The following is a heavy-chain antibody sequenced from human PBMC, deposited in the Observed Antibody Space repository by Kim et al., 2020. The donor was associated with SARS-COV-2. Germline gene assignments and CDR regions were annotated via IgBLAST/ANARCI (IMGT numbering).Heavy chain of an antibody. Sequence: GGSLRLSCAASGFTFDDYTMHWVRQAPGKGLEWVSLISWDGGSTYYADSVKGRFTISRDNSKNSLYLQMNSLRTEDTALYYCAKDLEWELLGSGGRAFDIWGQGTMVTVSS. CDR1: GFTFDDYT. CDR3: AKDLEWELLGSGGRAFDI. D-gene: IGHD1-26*01. V-gene: IGHV3-43*01. CDR2: ISWDGGST. J-gene: IGHJ3*02.